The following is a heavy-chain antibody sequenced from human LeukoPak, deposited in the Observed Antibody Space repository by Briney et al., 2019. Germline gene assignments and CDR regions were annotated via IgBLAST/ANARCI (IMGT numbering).Heavy chain of an antibody. CDR3: ARDVPDFWSGFDH. CDR1: GYTFTTYG. Sequence: SSVKASCKASGYTFTTYGLSGVRQAPGQGLEWIGQISGNDGDTTYAQKFQGRVTMPTDRGTTTAYMELTSLTSDDKAVYYCARDVPDFWSGFDHWGQGTLVTVSP. D-gene: IGHD3-3*01. CDR2: ISGNDGDT. J-gene: IGHJ4*02. V-gene: IGHV1-18*01.